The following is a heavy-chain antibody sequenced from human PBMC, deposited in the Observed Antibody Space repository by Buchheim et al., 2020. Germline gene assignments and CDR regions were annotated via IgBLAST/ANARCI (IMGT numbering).Heavy chain of an antibody. CDR1: GFTFSSYW. V-gene: IGHV3-7*01. D-gene: IGHD4-11*01. Sequence: EVQLVESGGGLVQPGGSLRLSCAASGFTFSSYWMSWVRQAPGRGLEWVATMTHGGNMGYYVDSVRGRFTVSRDNAKNSLYLQMNSLRAEDAAVYFCARERGVTITSSGVWSYSYGLDVWGLGTT. J-gene: IGHJ6*02. CDR3: ARERGVTITSSGVWSYSYGLDV. CDR2: MTHGGNMG.